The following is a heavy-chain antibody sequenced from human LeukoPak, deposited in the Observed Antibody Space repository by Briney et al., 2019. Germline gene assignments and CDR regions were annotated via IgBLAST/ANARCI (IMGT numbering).Heavy chain of an antibody. CDR1: GYMFSTYG. V-gene: IGHV1-18*01. CDR3: ARDHPLTSLDF. D-gene: IGHD4-11*01. J-gene: IGHJ4*01. Sequence: ASVKVSCKTSGYMFSTYGIGWVRQAPGQGLEWMGWISAFNGDTKYAEKFQGRVTMTRDTSTSTVYLDLRGLRTDDTAVYYCARDHPLTSLDFWGQGTLLIVSS. CDR2: ISAFNGDT.